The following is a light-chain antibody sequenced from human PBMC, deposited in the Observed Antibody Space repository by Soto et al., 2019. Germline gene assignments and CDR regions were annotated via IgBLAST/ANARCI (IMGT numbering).Light chain of an antibody. CDR2: AAS. J-gene: IGKJ4*01. Sequence: DIQMTQSPSSLSASLGDRVSITCRASQGIGVYLAWFQQKLGKVPKLLIYAASTLQSGVPSRFSGSGSGTDFTLTISSLQPEDFATYYCQKYNSAPLTFGGGTKVEIK. CDR3: QKYNSAPLT. V-gene: IGKV1-27*01. CDR1: QGIGVY.